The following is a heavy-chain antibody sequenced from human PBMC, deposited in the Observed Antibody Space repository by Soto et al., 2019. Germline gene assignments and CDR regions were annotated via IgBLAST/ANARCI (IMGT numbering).Heavy chain of an antibody. D-gene: IGHD3-3*01. V-gene: IGHV1-8*01. CDR1: GYTFTSYD. CDR2: MNPNSGNT. CDR3: ARSMDDFWSGLDY. Sequence: GASVKVSCKAPGYTFTSYDINWVRQATGQGLEWMGWMNPNSGNTGYAQKFQGRVTMTRNTSISTAYMELSSLRSEDTAVYYCARSMDDFWSGLDYWGQGTLVTVSS. J-gene: IGHJ4*02.